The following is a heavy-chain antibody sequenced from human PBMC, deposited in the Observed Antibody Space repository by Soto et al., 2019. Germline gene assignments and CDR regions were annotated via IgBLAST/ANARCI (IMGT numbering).Heavy chain of an antibody. CDR2: TYYRSKWYN. CDR1: GDSVSSNSAA. V-gene: IGHV6-1*01. CDR3: ARATMVRGVIPSNYYYYGMDV. D-gene: IGHD3-10*01. J-gene: IGHJ6*02. Sequence: PSQTLSLTCAISGDSVSSNSAAWNWIRQSPSRGLEWLGRTYYRSKWYNDYAVSVKSRITINPDTSKNQFSLQLNSVTPEDTAVYYCARATMVRGVIPSNYYYYGMDVWGQGTTVTVSS.